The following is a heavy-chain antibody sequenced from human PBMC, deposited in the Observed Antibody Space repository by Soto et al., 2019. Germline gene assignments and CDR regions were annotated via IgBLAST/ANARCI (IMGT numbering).Heavy chain of an antibody. CDR2: IYYSGST. Sequence: PSETLSLTCTVSGGSLSSYYWSWIRQPPGKGLEWIGYIYYSGSTNYNPSLKSRVTISVDTSKNQFSLKLSSVTAADTAVYYCAKSYGDYAECFDYWGQGTLVTVSS. V-gene: IGHV4-59*01. D-gene: IGHD4-17*01. CDR1: GGSLSSYY. CDR3: AKSYGDYAECFDY. J-gene: IGHJ4*02.